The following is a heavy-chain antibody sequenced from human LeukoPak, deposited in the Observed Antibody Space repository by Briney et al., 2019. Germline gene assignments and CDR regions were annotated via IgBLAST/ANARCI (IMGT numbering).Heavy chain of an antibody. CDR1: GGSVSSGSYY. Sequence: SETLSLTCTVSGGSVSSGSYYWSWIRQPPGKGLEWIGYIYYSGSTNYNPSLKSRVTISVDTSKNQFSPKLSSVTAADTAVYYCARDRITGTTDGMDVWGQGTTVTVSS. D-gene: IGHD1-20*01. CDR3: ARDRITGTTDGMDV. CDR2: IYYSGST. V-gene: IGHV4-61*01. J-gene: IGHJ6*02.